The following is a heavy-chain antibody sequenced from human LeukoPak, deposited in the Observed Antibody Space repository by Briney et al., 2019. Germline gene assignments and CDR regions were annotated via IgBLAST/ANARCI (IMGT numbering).Heavy chain of an antibody. CDR2: ISGSGGST. D-gene: IGHD2-15*01. Sequence: PGGSLRLSCAASGFTFSSYAMSWVRQAPGKGLEWVSAISGSGGSTYYADSVKGRFTISRDNSKNTLYLQMNTLRAEDTAVYFCARGADGVSSNSRGWLDPWGQGTLVTVSS. CDR1: GFTFSSYA. CDR3: ARGADGVSSNSRGWLDP. V-gene: IGHV3-23*01. J-gene: IGHJ5*02.